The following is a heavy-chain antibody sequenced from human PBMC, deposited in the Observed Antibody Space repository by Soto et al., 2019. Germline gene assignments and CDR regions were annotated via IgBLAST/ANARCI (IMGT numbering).Heavy chain of an antibody. Sequence: GASVKVSCKASGGTFSSYTISWVRQVPGQGLEWMGRIIPILGIANYAQKFQGRVTITADKSTSTAYMELSSLRSEDTAVYYCAREEYYYGSGAFFDYWDQGTLVTVSS. CDR2: IIPILGIA. J-gene: IGHJ4*02. CDR3: AREEYYYGSGAFFDY. CDR1: GGTFSSYT. V-gene: IGHV1-69*04. D-gene: IGHD3-10*01.